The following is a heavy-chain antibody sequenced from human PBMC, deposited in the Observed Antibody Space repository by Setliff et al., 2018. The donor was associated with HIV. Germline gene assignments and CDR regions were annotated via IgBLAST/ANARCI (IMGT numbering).Heavy chain of an antibody. V-gene: IGHV1-18*01. CDR1: GYTFTTYG. D-gene: IGHD4-17*01. CDR2: ISPNFGHT. Sequence: GASVKVSCKASGYTFTTYGISWVRRAPGHGLEWMGWISPNFGHTNYAQKLQGRVTMTTDTSTTTAYMELRSLRSDDTAVYYCARGYGALDIWGQGTMVTVSS. CDR3: ARGYGALDI. J-gene: IGHJ3*02.